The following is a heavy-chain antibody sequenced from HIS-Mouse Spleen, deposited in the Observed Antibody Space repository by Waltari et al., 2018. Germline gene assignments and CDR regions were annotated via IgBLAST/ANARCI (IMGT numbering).Heavy chain of an antibody. D-gene: IGHD3-16*01. Sequence: EVQLVESGGGWVQPGGSRRLSWAASGFTCSTNYVGWVRQAPGEVLEWVSVIYSGGSTYYADSVKGRFTISRDNSKNTLYLQLNSLRAEDTAVYYCARGGWGALRFDPWGQGTLVTVSS. J-gene: IGHJ5*02. CDR2: IYSGGST. CDR3: ARGGWGALRFDP. CDR1: GFTCSTNY. V-gene: IGHV3-66*01.